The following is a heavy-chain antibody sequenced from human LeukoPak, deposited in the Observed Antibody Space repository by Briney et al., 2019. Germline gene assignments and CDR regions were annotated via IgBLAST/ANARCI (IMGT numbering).Heavy chain of an antibody. CDR2: ISSSGSTI. Sequence: PGGSLRLSCAASGFTFSDYYMSWIRQAPGKGLGWGSYISSSGSTIYYADSVQGRFTISWDNAKNSLYLQMNSLRAEDTAVYYCARDLSGETFDYWGQGALVTVSS. V-gene: IGHV3-11*04. CDR3: ARDLSGETFDY. CDR1: GFTFSDYY. J-gene: IGHJ4*02. D-gene: IGHD4-17*01.